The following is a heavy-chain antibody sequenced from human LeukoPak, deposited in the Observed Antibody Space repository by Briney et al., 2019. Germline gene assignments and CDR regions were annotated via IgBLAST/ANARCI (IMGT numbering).Heavy chain of an antibody. Sequence: SETLSLTCTVSGGSIGTYYWSWIRQPPGKGLEWIGYIYYSGIANYNPSLTSRVTISVDTSKNQFSLKLSSVTAADTAVYYCAREGDTSKFDYWGQGTLVTVSS. J-gene: IGHJ4*02. CDR1: GGSIGTYY. CDR3: AREGDTSKFDY. V-gene: IGHV4-59*01. D-gene: IGHD2-21*02. CDR2: IYYSGIA.